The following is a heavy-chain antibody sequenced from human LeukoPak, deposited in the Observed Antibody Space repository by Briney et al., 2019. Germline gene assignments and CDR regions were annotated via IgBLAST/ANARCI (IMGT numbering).Heavy chain of an antibody. CDR3: AKQSAGSAAWYSLHYDF. J-gene: IGHJ4*02. D-gene: IGHD6-13*01. CDR1: GFTFSSYA. CDR2: ISYDGSNK. V-gene: IGHV3-30-3*02. Sequence: GGSLRLSCAASGFTFSSYAMHWVRQAPGKGLEWVAAISYDGSNKYYADSVKGRFTISRDNSKNTLYLQMNGLRAEDTAVYFCAKQSAGSAAWYSLHYDFWGQGTLVTVSS.